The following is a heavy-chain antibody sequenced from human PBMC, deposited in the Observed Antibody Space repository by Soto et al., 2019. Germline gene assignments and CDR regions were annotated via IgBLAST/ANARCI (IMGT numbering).Heavy chain of an antibody. J-gene: IGHJ6*02. Sequence: SETLSLTCAVSGYSISSGYYWGWIRQPPGKGLEWIGSTYHSGSTYYNPSLKSRVTISVDTSKNQFSLKLSSVTAADTAVYYCARDLYYDFWSGPPYYYYGMDVWGQGTTVTVSS. CDR1: GYSISSGYY. CDR2: TYHSGST. V-gene: IGHV4-38-2*02. CDR3: ARDLYYDFWSGPPYYYYGMDV. D-gene: IGHD3-3*01.